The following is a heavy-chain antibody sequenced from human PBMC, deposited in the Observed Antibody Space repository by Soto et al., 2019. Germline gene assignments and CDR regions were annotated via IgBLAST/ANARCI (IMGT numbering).Heavy chain of an antibody. V-gene: IGHV1-3*01. CDR3: ARLVSPRTHCSSTSCPYNWLDP. D-gene: IGHD2-2*01. CDR1: GYTFTSYA. CDR2: INAGNGNT. Sequence: GASVKVSCKASGYTFTSYAMHWVRQAPGQRLEWMGWINAGNGNTKYSQKFQGRVTITRDTSASTAYMELSSLRSEDTAVYYCARLVSPRTHCSSTSCPYNWLDPWGQGTQVTVSS. J-gene: IGHJ5*02.